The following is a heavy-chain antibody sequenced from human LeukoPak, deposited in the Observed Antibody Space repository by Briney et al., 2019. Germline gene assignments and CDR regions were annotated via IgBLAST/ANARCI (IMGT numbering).Heavy chain of an antibody. V-gene: IGHV4-59*02. CDR2: IFHNGDI. J-gene: IGHJ4*02. CDR3: AGPTRMPKY. Sequence: SETLSLTCIVSRGSVTTYYWSWFRQPPGKELEWIALIFHNGDIEYNHSLEGRVSVTMDTSRNQFSLKMNSVTAADTAVYYCAGPTRMPKYWGPGTLVTVSS. CDR1: RGSVTTYY. D-gene: IGHD2-15*01.